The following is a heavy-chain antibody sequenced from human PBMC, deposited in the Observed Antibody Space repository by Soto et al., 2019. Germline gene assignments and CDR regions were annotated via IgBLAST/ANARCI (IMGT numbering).Heavy chain of an antibody. Sequence: EVQLVESGGGLVQSGGSLRLSFAGSGFTFRIYNINWVRQAPGKGLEWVSFVSSSSSYIYYSDSVKGRFTTSRDNAKNSLYLQMNSLRGEDTAVYYCAREGKTGTIRDWGQGTMVTVSS. D-gene: IGHD1-7*01. CDR2: VSSSSSYI. J-gene: IGHJ4*02. CDR1: GFTFRIYN. CDR3: AREGKTGTIRD. V-gene: IGHV3-21*01.